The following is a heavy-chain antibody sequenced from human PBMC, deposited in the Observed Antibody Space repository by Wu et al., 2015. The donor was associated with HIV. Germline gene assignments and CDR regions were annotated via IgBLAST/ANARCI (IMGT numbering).Heavy chain of an antibody. CDR2: INPNSGGT. V-gene: IGHV1-2*02. CDR1: GYTFTGYY. CDR3: ARAGDYSSGWYSTFYYYYGMDV. Sequence: QVQLVQSGAEMKKPGASVKVSCKASGYTFTGYYMHWVRQAPGQGLEWMGWINPNSGGTNYAQKFQGRVTMTRDTSISTAYMELSRLRSDDTAVYYCARAGDYSSGWYSTFYYYYGMDVWGQGTTVTVSS. J-gene: IGHJ6*02. D-gene: IGHD6-19*01.